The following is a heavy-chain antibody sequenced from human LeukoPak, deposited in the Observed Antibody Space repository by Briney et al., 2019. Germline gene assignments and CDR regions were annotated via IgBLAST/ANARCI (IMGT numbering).Heavy chain of an antibody. CDR1: GFTFSSYG. CDR2: ISGSGGST. Sequence: GRSLRLSCAASGFTFSSYGMHWVRQAPGKGLEWVSAISGSGGSTYYADSVKGRFTISRDNSKNTLYLQMNSLRAEDTAVYYCAKSPTYCGSDCYSTFDYWGQGNLVTVSS. D-gene: IGHD2-21*02. CDR3: AKSPTYCGSDCYSTFDY. J-gene: IGHJ4*02. V-gene: IGHV3-23*01.